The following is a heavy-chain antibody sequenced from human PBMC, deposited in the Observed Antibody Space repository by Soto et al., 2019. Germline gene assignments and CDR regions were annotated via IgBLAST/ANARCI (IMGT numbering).Heavy chain of an antibody. J-gene: IGHJ5*02. Sequence: QVQLVQSGAEVKKPGSSVKVSCKASGGTVSSYAISWVRQAPGQGLEWMGWIIPIFGTANYAQKFQGRVTITADESTSTAYMELSSLRSEDKAVYYCARVWTTVTTGASFDPWGQGTLFTVSS. V-gene: IGHV1-69*01. D-gene: IGHD4-4*01. CDR3: ARVWTTVTTGASFDP. CDR1: GGTVSSYA. CDR2: IIPIFGTA.